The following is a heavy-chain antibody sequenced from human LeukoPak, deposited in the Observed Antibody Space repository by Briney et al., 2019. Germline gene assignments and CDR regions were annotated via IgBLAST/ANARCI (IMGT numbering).Heavy chain of an antibody. Sequence: SETLSLTCTVSGGSISSYYWSWIRQPPGKGLEWIGYIYYSGSTNYNPSLKSRVTISVDTSKNQFSLKLSSVTAADTAVYYCARGGVVGAPAPYLFDYWGQGTLVTVSP. D-gene: IGHD1-26*01. CDR2: IYYSGST. CDR1: GGSISSYY. J-gene: IGHJ4*02. V-gene: IGHV4-59*01. CDR3: ARGGVVGAPAPYLFDY.